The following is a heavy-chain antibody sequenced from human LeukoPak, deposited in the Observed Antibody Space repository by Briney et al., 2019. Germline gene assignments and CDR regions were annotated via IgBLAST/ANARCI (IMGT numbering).Heavy chain of an antibody. V-gene: IGHV4-61*02. CDR3: ARVSHYYDSSGYYYVRAFDI. CDR2: ISTSGSN. D-gene: IGHD3-22*01. Sequence: SQTLSLTCTVSGGSISSGDYYWSWIRQPAGKGLEWIGRISTSGSNNYNPSLKSRVTMSVDTSNNQFSLKLSSVTAADTAVYYCARVSHYYDSSGYYYVRAFDIWGQGTMVTVSS. J-gene: IGHJ3*02. CDR1: GGSISSGDYY.